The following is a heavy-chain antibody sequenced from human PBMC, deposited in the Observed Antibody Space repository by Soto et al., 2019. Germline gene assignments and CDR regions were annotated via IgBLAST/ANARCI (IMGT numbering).Heavy chain of an antibody. Sequence: ASVKVSCKASGYSFTSYGITWVRQAPGQGLGWMGWISAYNGNTNYAQNLQDRVTLTTDTSTYTAYMELRSLQSDDTAVYYCARELESDLSVPAVVFDSRGQGLLVTGS. J-gene: IGHJ4*02. D-gene: IGHD2-2*01. CDR3: ARELESDLSVPAVVFDS. V-gene: IGHV1-18*01. CDR1: GYSFTSYG. CDR2: ISAYNGNT.